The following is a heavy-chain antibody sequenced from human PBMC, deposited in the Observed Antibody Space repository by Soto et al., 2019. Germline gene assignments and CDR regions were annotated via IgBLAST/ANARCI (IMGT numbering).Heavy chain of an antibody. CDR2: ISAYNGNT. J-gene: IGHJ5*02. CDR3: ARSITIFGVVITETQEHNWFDP. Sequence: ASVKVSCKASGYTFTSYGISWVRQAPGQGLEWMGWISAYNGNTNYAQKLQGRVTMTTDTSTSTAYMELRSLRSDDTAVYYCARSITIFGVVITETQEHNWFDPWGQGTLVTVSS. D-gene: IGHD3-3*01. V-gene: IGHV1-18*01. CDR1: GYTFTSYG.